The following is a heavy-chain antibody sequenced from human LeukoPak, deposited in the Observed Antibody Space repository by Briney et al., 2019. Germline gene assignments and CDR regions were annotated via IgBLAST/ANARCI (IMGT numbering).Heavy chain of an antibody. D-gene: IGHD3-22*01. CDR3: ARDRSYDSSGYYSYFDY. Sequence: SQTLSLTCAISGDSVSSNSAAWNWIRQSPSRGLEWLGRTYYRSKWYNDYAVSVKSRITINPDTSKNQFSLQLNSVTPEDTAVYFCARDRSYDSSGYYSYFDYRGQGTLVTVSS. CDR2: TYYRSKWYN. CDR1: GDSVSSNSAA. V-gene: IGHV6-1*01. J-gene: IGHJ4*02.